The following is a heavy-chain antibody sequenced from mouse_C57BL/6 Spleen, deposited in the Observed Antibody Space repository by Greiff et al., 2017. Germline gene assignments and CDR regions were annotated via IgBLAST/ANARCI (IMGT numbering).Heavy chain of an antibody. CDR3: ARGWWECYYAMDY. D-gene: IGHD1-1*02. CDR1: GYAFSSSW. J-gene: IGHJ4*01. V-gene: IGHV1-82*01. CDR2: IYPGGGDT. Sequence: QVQLQQSGPELVKPGASVKISCKASGYAFSSSWMNWVKQRPGKGLEWIGRIYPGGGDTNYNGKFKGKATLTADKSSSTAYMQLSSLTSEDSAVYFCARGWWECYYAMDYWGQGTLVTVSS.